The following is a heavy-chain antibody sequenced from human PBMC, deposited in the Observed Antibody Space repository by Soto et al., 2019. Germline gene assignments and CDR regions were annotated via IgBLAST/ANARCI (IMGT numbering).Heavy chain of an antibody. CDR2: ISAYNGNT. D-gene: IGHD3-3*01. J-gene: IGHJ6*02. V-gene: IGHV1-18*01. CDR1: GYTFTSYG. CDR3: ARRGFLEYGMDV. Sequence: ASVKVSCKASGYTFTSYGISWVRQAPGQGLEGMGWISAYNGNTNYAQKLQGRVTMTQDPSTSNAYMELRGLRSDDTAVYYCARRGFLEYGMDVWGQGTTVTVSS.